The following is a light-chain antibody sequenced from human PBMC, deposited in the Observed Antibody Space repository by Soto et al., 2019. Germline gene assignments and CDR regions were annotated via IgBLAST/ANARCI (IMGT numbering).Light chain of an antibody. Sequence: EIVLTQSPGTLSLSPGESATLSCRASQSVPSSYVAWYQQKPGQAPRLLIYGASSRATGIPDRFSGSGSGTDFTLTISRLEPEDFAVYYCQQYGSAPLTFGGGTKVEIK. V-gene: IGKV3-20*01. CDR3: QQYGSAPLT. CDR2: GAS. CDR1: QSVPSSY. J-gene: IGKJ4*01.